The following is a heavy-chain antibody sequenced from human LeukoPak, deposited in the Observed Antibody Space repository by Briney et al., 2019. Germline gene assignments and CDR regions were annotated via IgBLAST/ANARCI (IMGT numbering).Heavy chain of an antibody. Sequence: SETLSLTCTVSGGSISSSSYYWGWIRQPPGKGLEWIGEINHSGSTNYNPSLKSRVTISVDTAKNQFSLKLSSVTAADTAVYYCARQFYSSGWYDDDYWGQGTLVTVSS. D-gene: IGHD6-19*01. J-gene: IGHJ4*02. CDR3: ARQFYSSGWYDDDY. V-gene: IGHV4-39*01. CDR1: GGSISSSSYY. CDR2: INHSGST.